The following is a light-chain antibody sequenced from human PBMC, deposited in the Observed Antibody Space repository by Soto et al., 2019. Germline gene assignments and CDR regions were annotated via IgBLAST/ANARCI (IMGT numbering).Light chain of an antibody. J-gene: IGLJ3*02. Sequence: QSGLTQPPSVSAAPGQTVIISCSGSSSNIGNNYVSWDQHVPGTAPKLLIYDNDKRPSGIPDRFSGSKSGTSATLGITGLQTGDEADYYCITRDSGLTAGVFGGGTKLTVL. CDR1: SSNIGNNY. CDR3: ITRDSGLTAGV. V-gene: IGLV1-51*01. CDR2: DND.